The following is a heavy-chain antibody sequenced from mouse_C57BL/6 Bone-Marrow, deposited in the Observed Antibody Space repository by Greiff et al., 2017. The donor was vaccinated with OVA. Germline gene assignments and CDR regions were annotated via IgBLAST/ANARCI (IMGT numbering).Heavy chain of an antibody. D-gene: IGHD1-1*01. V-gene: IGHV1-76*01. J-gene: IGHJ3*01. CDR3: AREGYYYGSSLAY. CDR2: IYHGSGNT. Sequence: QVQLQQSGAELVRPGASVKLSCKASGYTFTDYYINWVKQRPGQGLEWIARIYHGSGNTYYNEKFKGKATLTAEKSSSTAYMQLSSLTSEDSAVYFCAREGYYYGSSLAYWGQGTLVTVSA. CDR1: GYTFTDYY.